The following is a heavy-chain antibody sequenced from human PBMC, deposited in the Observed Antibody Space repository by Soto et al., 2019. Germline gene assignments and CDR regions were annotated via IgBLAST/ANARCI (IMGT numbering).Heavy chain of an antibody. CDR3: AREYLYYDILTGPLDP. V-gene: IGHV1-69*13. CDR1: GGTFSSYA. CDR2: IIPIFGTA. Sequence: ASVKVSCKASGGTFSSYAISWVRQAPGQGLEWMGGIIPIFGTANYAQKFQGRVTITADESTSTAYMELSSLRSEDTAVYYCAREYLYYDILTGPLDPWGQGTLVTVSS. D-gene: IGHD3-9*01. J-gene: IGHJ5*02.